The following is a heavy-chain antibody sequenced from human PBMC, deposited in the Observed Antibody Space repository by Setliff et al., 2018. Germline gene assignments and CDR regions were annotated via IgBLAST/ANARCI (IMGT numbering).Heavy chain of an antibody. Sequence: GEYLKIYCKGSGYSFSTCWIGWVRQMPGKGLEWMGIIYPGDSLTRYSPSFQGQVTISVDKSITTAYLQWSSLRASDTAIYYCARHPYYYGSGTYLDNNNRWFDPWGQGTLVTVSS. CDR2: IYPGDSLT. V-gene: IGHV5-51*01. CDR3: ARHPYYYGSGTYLDNNNRWFDP. D-gene: IGHD3-10*01. CDR1: GYSFSTCW. J-gene: IGHJ5*02.